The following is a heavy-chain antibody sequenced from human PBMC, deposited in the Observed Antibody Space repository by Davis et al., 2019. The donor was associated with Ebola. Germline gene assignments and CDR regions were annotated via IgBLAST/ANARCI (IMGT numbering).Heavy chain of an antibody. V-gene: IGHV3-30-3*01. D-gene: IGHD2-21*01. J-gene: IGHJ3*02. Sequence: GESLKISCAASGFTFSSYAMHWVRQAPGKGLEWVAVISYDGSNKYYADSVKGRFTISRDNSKNTLYLQMNSLRAEDTAVYYCARDDSHSFDIWGQGTMVTVSS. CDR1: GFTFSSYA. CDR2: ISYDGSNK. CDR3: ARDDSHSFDI.